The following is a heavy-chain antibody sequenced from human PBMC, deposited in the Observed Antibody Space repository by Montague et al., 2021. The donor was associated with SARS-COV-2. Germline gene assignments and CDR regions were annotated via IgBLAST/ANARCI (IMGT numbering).Heavy chain of an antibody. CDR1: GGSLSGYY. Sequence: SETLSLTCAVYGGSLSGYYWAWIRQTPAKGLEWIGEINHSGSTNSNPSLKSRLTISVDTSKKQFSLKLNSMTAADTAVSYCARGADYDSWSGFLRYKWFDPWGLGTPVTVSS. CDR2: INHSGST. J-gene: IGHJ5*02. V-gene: IGHV4-34*01. CDR3: ARGADYDSWSGFLRYKWFDP. D-gene: IGHD3-3*01.